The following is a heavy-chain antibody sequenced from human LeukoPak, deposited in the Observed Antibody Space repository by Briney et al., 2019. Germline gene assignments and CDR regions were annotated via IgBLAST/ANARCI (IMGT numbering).Heavy chain of an antibody. D-gene: IGHD3-3*01. J-gene: IGHJ4*02. V-gene: IGHV3-30*02. CDR2: IRYDGSNK. CDR1: GFIFSSYG. Sequence: SGGSLRLSCAASGFIFSSYGMHWVRQAPGKGLEWVAFIRYDGSNKYYADSVKGRFTISRDNAKNTLYLQMNSLRAADTAVYYCVRDQSYYGVWGQGTLVTVSS. CDR3: VRDQSYYGV.